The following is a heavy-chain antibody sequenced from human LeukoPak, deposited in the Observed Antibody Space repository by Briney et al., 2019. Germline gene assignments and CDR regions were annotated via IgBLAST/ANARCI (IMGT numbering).Heavy chain of an antibody. CDR2: ISSSSSSYI. CDR3: ARDWPYGSGRADYYMDV. Sequence: PGGSLRLSCASSGFIFSSYSMNWVRQAPGKGLEWVSSISSSSSSYIYYADSVKGRFTISRDNAKNSLYLQMNSLRAEDTAVYYCARDWPYGSGRADYYMDVWGKGTTVTVSS. J-gene: IGHJ6*03. CDR1: GFIFSSYS. D-gene: IGHD3-10*01. V-gene: IGHV3-21*01.